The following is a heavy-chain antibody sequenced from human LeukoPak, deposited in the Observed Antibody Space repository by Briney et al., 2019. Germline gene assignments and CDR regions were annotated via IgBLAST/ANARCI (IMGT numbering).Heavy chain of an antibody. J-gene: IGHJ6*02. Sequence: QTGGSLRLYCSASGFTFSRYGMHWVRQAPGKGLEYVSAIVSNGDSTYYADSVKGRFTISRDNAKNTLYLQMSSLRPDDTAVYYCVNPGWYYDSSGYSYYYGMDVWGQGTTVTVSS. D-gene: IGHD3-22*01. CDR1: GFTFSRYG. CDR2: IVSNGDST. V-gene: IGHV3-64D*09. CDR3: VNPGWYYDSSGYSYYYGMDV.